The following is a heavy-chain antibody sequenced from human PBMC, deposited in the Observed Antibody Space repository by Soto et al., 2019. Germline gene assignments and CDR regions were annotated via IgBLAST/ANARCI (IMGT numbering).Heavy chain of an antibody. CDR2: IYYSGTT. CDR1: GGSVSSGGYY. Sequence: SETLSLTCTVSGGSVSSGGYYWSWIRQHPGTGLEWIGYIYYSGTTYFNPSLKSRASISLDTSKDEFSLKLTSVTAADTAVYYCARRALPQCINGVCYKDGFWDYWGQGALVTVSS. V-gene: IGHV4-31*03. J-gene: IGHJ4*02. CDR3: ARRALPQCINGVCYKDGFWDY. D-gene: IGHD2-8*01.